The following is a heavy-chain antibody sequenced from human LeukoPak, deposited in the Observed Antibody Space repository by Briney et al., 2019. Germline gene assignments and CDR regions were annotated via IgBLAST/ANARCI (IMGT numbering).Heavy chain of an antibody. CDR1: GGSFSGYY. CDR3: ARVGYSSSSDY. V-gene: IGHV4-34*01. CDR2: IDHSGST. Sequence: SETLSLTCAVYGGSFSGYYWSWIRQPPGKGLEWIGEIDHSGSTNYNPSLKSRVTISVDTSKNQFSLKLSSVTAADTAVYYCARVGYSSSSDYWGQGTLVTVSS. D-gene: IGHD6-13*01. J-gene: IGHJ4*02.